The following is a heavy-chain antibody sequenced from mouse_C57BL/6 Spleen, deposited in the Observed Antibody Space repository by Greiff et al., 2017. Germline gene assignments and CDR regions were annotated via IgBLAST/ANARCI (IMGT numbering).Heavy chain of an antibody. D-gene: IGHD2-14*01. CDR2: INPYNGDT. V-gene: IGHV1-37*01. CDR1: GYSFTGYF. J-gene: IGHJ3*01. Sequence: VQLQQSGPELVKPGASVKISCKASGYSFTGYFMHWVKQSHGKSLEWIGRINPYNGDTFYNQKFKGKATLTVDKSSSTAHMELLSLTSADFASYYGARSDEEYDDGGAWFADWGQGTLVTVSA. CDR3: ARSDEEYDDGGAWFAD.